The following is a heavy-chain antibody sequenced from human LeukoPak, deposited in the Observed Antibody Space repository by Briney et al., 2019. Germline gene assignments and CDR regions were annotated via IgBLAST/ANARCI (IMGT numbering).Heavy chain of an antibody. CDR2: IWYDGSNK. D-gene: IGHD3-22*01. CDR1: GFTFSSYA. J-gene: IGHJ4*02. Sequence: GGSLRLSCAASGFTFSSYAMHWVRQAPGKGLEWVAVIWYDGSNKYYADSVKGRFTISRDNSKNTLYLQMNSLRAEDTAVYYCAKAWEYYYDSSGYFDYWGQGTLVTVSS. V-gene: IGHV3-30*02. CDR3: AKAWEYYYDSSGYFDY.